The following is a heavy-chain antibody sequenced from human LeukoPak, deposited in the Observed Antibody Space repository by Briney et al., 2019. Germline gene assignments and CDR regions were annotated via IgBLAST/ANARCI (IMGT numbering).Heavy chain of an antibody. Sequence: PGGSLRLSCAASGFTFSSYWMHWVRQAPGKGLVWVSRINSDGSSPSYADSVKGRFTISRDNAKNTLYLQMNGLRAEDTAVYYCAAAMDYYYYYMDVWGKGTTVTVSS. J-gene: IGHJ6*03. D-gene: IGHD5-18*01. V-gene: IGHV3-74*01. CDR2: INSDGSSP. CDR1: GFTFSSYW. CDR3: AAAMDYYYYYMDV.